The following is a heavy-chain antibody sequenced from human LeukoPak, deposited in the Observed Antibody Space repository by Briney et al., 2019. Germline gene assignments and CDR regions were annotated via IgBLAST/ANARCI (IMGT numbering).Heavy chain of an antibody. J-gene: IGHJ4*02. D-gene: IGHD5-24*01. CDR2: IWFDGSKR. CDR3: TRVGYIDEGIDY. V-gene: IGHV3-33*01. CDR1: GFIFGGNA. Sequence: PGGSLRLSCIGSGFIFGGNAIHWVRQAPGRGLEWVAVIWFDGSKRYYADSVQGRFTISRDNTKSTASLQMNSLRVEDTAVYYCTRVGYIDEGIDYWGQGTLVTVSS.